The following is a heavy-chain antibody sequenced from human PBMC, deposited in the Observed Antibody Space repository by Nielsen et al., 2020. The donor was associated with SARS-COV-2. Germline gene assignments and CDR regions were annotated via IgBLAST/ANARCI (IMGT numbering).Heavy chain of an antibody. V-gene: IGHV3-48*03. CDR2: ISSTGSSI. J-gene: IGHJ6*02. CDR3: ARDRFGIAARPGGYGMDV. Sequence: GGSLRLSCAASGFTFSGYQMNWVRQAPGKGLEWVSYISSTGSSINYADSVKGRFTISRDNAKNSLCLQMNSLRVEDTAVYYCARDRFGIAARPGGYGMDVWGQGTTVTVSS. D-gene: IGHD6-6*01. CDR1: GFTFSGYQ.